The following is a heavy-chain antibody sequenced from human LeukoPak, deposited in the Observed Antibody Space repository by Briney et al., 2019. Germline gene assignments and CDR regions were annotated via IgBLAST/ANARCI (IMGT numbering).Heavy chain of an antibody. D-gene: IGHD3-16*01. CDR1: GFTFSSYG. CDR2: IRYDGSNK. CDR3: AKDRRNNYDVCDY. V-gene: IGHV3-30*02. Sequence: GGSLRLSCAASGFTFSSYGMHWVRQAPGKGLEWVAFIRYDGSNKYYADSVKGRFTISRDNSKNTLYLQMNSLRAEDTAVYYCAKDRRNNYDVCDYWGQGTLVTVSS. J-gene: IGHJ4*02.